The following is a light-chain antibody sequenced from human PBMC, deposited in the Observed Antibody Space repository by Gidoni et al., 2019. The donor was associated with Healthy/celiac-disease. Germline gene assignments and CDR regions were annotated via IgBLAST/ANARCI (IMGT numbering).Light chain of an antibody. V-gene: IGLV1-40*01. Sequence: QSVLTQPPSVSGAPGQRVTTPCTGTSPNIGAGYDVHWYQQLPGTAPKLLISGNSNRPSGVPDRFSGAKSDTSASLAITGLQAEDEADYYCQSYDSSLSGWVFGGGTKLTVL. CDR1: SPNIGAGYD. J-gene: IGLJ3*02. CDR2: GNS. CDR3: QSYDSSLSGWV.